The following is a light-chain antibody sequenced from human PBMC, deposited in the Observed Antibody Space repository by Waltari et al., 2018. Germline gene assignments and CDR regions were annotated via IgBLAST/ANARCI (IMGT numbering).Light chain of an antibody. Sequence: QSALTQPRSVSGSPGQSVTISCTGTSSAVGDYNYVSWYPHHPGKAPKVMIYAVTKRPSGGPDHFAGSKSGNTASLTISWLQAEDEADYYCCSYAGSDTSLGSNTWVFGGGTKLTVL. CDR3: CSYAGSDTSLGSNTWV. CDR1: SSAVGDYNY. J-gene: IGLJ3*02. V-gene: IGLV2-11*01. CDR2: AVT.